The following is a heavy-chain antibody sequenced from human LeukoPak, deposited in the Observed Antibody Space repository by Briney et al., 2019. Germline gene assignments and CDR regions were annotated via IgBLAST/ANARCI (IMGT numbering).Heavy chain of an antibody. Sequence: SEKVSCKASGGTFSSYTISWVRQAPGQGLEWMGRIIPILGIANYAQKFQGRVTINADKSTSTAYMELSSLRSEDTAVYYCEALLDYYDSSGYPSWGQGTLVTVSS. CDR1: GGTFSSYT. CDR2: IIPILGIA. CDR3: EALLDYYDSSGYPS. V-gene: IGHV1-69*02. D-gene: IGHD3-22*01. J-gene: IGHJ4*02.